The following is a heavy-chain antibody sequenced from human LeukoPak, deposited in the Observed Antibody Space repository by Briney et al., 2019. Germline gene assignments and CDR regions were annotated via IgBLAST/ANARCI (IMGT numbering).Heavy chain of an antibody. V-gene: IGHV3-21*01. CDR1: GFTFSSYS. D-gene: IGHD6-13*01. CDR3: AREVKGGSSWYDHYYGMDV. Sequence: GGSLRLSCAASGFTFSSYSMNWVRQAPGKGLEWVSSISSSSSYIYYADSVKGRFTISRDNAKNSLYLQMNSLRAEDTAVYYCAREVKGGSSWYDHYYGMDVWGQGTTVTVSS. CDR2: ISSSSSYI. J-gene: IGHJ6*02.